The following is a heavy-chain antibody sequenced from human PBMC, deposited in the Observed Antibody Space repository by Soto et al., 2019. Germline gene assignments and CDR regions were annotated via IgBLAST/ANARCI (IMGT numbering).Heavy chain of an antibody. V-gene: IGHV4-39*01. CDR2: IYYSGST. Sequence: SETLSLTCTVSGGSISSSSYYWGWIRQPPGKGLEWIGSIYYSGSTYYNPSLKSRVTISVDTSKNQFSLKLSSVTAADTAVYYCARNIFGMDVWGQGTTVTAP. CDR1: GGSISSSSYY. J-gene: IGHJ6*02. D-gene: IGHD3-9*01. CDR3: ARNIFGMDV.